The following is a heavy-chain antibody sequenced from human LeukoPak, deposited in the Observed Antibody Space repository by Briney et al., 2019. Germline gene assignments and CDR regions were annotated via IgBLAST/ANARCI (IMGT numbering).Heavy chain of an antibody. V-gene: IGHV1-69*05. CDR2: IIPIFGTA. J-gene: IGHJ6*03. Sequence: AASVKVSCKASGGTFSSYAISWVRQAPGQGLEWMGGIIPIFGTANYAQKFQGRVTITTDESTSTAYMELSSLRSEDTAVYYCARVLVPWENTAGDYYYYMDVWGKGTTVTVSS. CDR3: ARVLVPWENTAGDYYYYMDV. D-gene: IGHD2-15*01. CDR1: GGTFSSYA.